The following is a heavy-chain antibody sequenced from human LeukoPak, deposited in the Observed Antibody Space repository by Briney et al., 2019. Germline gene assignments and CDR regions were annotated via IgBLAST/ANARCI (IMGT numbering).Heavy chain of an antibody. Sequence: SETLSLTCAVYGGSFSGYYWSWLRQPPGKGLEWIGEINHSGSTNYNPSLKSRVTISVDTSKNQFSLKLSSVTAADTAVYYCASSSRWELRYYFDNWGQGTLVTVSS. J-gene: IGHJ4*02. V-gene: IGHV4-34*01. CDR1: GGSFSGYY. CDR3: ASSSRWELRYYFDN. CDR2: INHSGST. D-gene: IGHD3-16*01.